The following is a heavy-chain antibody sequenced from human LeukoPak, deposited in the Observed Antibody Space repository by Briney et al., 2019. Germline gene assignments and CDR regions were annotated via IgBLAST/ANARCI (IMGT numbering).Heavy chain of an antibody. D-gene: IGHD1-1*01. Sequence: GGSLRLSCEASGFTFSSYSMNWVRQAPGKGLEWVSSISSSSSYIYYADSVKGRFTISRDNAKNSLYLQMNSLRAEDTAVYYCARVKTGTASEGDYWGQGTLVTVSS. J-gene: IGHJ4*02. V-gene: IGHV3-21*01. CDR2: ISSSSSYI. CDR3: ARVKTGTASEGDY. CDR1: GFTFSSYS.